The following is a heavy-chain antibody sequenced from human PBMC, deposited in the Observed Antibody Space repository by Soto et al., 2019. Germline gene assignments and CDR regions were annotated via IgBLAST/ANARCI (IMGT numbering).Heavy chain of an antibody. V-gene: IGHV5-51*01. J-gene: IGHJ4*02. CDR3: ARLGSLLQPIDY. D-gene: IGHD4-4*01. Sequence: GESLNLSGAASGYKVTPYSIACVRAMPGRGLEWMGLIFPRDSDIRYNSSFEGQVTISTDRSIATAYLQWTSLKASDTATYFCARLGSLLQPIDYWGQGTPVTVSS. CDR2: IFPRDSDI. CDR1: GYKVTPYS.